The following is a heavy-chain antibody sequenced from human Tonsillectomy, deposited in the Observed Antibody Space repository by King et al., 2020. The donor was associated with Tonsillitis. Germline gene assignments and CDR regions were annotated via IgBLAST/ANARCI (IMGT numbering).Heavy chain of an antibody. CDR1: GVTFSSYG. J-gene: IGHJ6*02. CDR2: IWDVGRNK. CDR3: ARGGWFGELLYHYYGMDV. V-gene: IGHV3-33*01. D-gene: IGHD3-10*01. Sequence: HVQLVESGGGVVQPGRSLRLSCAASGVTFSSYGMHWVRPAPGKGLEGGAGIWDVGRNKFYAESVTGRFTISKDKSKNTLYLEMKSLRAEDKAVYYYARGGWFGELLYHYYGMDVWGQGTTVTVSS.